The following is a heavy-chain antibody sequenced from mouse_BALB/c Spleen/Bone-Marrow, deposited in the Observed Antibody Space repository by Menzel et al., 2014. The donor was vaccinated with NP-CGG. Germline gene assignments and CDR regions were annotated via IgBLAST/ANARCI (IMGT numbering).Heavy chain of an antibody. CDR1: GFAFSSYD. CDR2: ISSGGGST. V-gene: IGHV5-12-1*01. J-gene: IGHJ4*01. Sequence: EVKLVESGGGLVKPGGSLKLSCAASGFAFSSYDMSWVRRTPEKRLEWVAYISSGGGSTYYPDTVKGRFTISRDNAKNTLYLQMSSLKSEDTAMYYCARPLYYYGSSPFYAMDYWGQGTSVTVSS. D-gene: IGHD1-1*01. CDR3: ARPLYYYGSSPFYAMDY.